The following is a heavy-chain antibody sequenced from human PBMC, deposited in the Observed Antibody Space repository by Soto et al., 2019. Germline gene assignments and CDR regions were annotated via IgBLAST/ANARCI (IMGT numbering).Heavy chain of an antibody. Sequence: VQLVESGGGLVQPGRSLRLSCAASGFTFDDYAMHWVRQAPGKGLEWVSGISWNSGSIGYADSVKGRFTISRDNAKNSLYLQMNSLRAEDTALYYCAKDRTSSGWYAGFDYWGQGTLVTVSS. J-gene: IGHJ4*02. D-gene: IGHD6-19*01. V-gene: IGHV3-9*01. CDR3: AKDRTSSGWYAGFDY. CDR2: ISWNSGSI. CDR1: GFTFDDYA.